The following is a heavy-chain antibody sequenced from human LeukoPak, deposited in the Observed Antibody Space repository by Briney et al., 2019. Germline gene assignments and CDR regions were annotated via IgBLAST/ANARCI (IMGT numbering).Heavy chain of an antibody. CDR2: INHSGST. Sequence: KPSETLSLTCAVYGGSFSGYYWSWIRQPPGKGLEWIGEINHSGSTNYNPSLKSRVTISVDTSKNQFSLKLSSVTAADTAVYYCAKVHPYYDSSGYYFDYWGQGTLVTVSS. D-gene: IGHD3-22*01. CDR1: GGSFSGYY. J-gene: IGHJ4*02. CDR3: AKVHPYYDSSGYYFDY. V-gene: IGHV4-34*01.